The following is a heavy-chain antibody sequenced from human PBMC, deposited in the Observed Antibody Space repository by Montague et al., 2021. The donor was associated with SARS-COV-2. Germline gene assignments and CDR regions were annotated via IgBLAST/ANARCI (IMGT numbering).Heavy chain of an antibody. CDR1: GDSISYFY. CDR3: ARDVVAAPGTFDY. Sequence: SETLSLTCTVSGDSISYFYWSWIRQPAGKGLEWIGRVSASGSTNYNPSLHSRVTMSVDTSKKQFSLRLSPVTAADTAVYYCARDVVAAPGTFDYWGQGTPVTVSS. D-gene: IGHD6-13*01. J-gene: IGHJ4*02. CDR2: VSASGST. V-gene: IGHV4-4*07.